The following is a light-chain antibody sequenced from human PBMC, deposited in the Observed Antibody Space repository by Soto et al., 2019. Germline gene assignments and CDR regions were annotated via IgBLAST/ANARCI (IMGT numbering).Light chain of an antibody. CDR2: DAS. J-gene: IGKJ1*01. Sequence: DIQMTQSPSTLSASVGDRVTITCRASQSISGWLAWYQQKPGKAPKLLIYDASSLESGVPSRFSGSGSGTQFTLTIRSLQPDDFATYYCQQYNNLWTFGQGTKV. CDR3: QQYNNLWT. CDR1: QSISGW. V-gene: IGKV1-5*01.